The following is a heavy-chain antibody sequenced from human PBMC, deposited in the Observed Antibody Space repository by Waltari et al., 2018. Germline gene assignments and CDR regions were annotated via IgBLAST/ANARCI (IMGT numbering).Heavy chain of an antibody. CDR3: ARARDEETAMVYFDH. CDR2: IYDAGST. Sequence: EVQLVESGGGLVHPGESLSLSCAASGFPVRSTHMSWVRQAPGKGLEWIALIYDAGSTYYPDSVRGRFTISRDYSKNTFHLQMNSLRVEDTAIYYCARARDEETAMVYFDHWGQGTLVSVSS. V-gene: IGHV3-66*02. D-gene: IGHD5-18*01. J-gene: IGHJ4*02. CDR1: GFPVRSTH.